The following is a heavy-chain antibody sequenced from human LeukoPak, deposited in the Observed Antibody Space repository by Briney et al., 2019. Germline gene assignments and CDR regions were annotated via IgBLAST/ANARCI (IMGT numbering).Heavy chain of an antibody. CDR1: GFTFSSYA. V-gene: IGHV3-33*03. J-gene: IGHJ6*02. Sequence: GGSLRLSCAASGFTFSSYAMSWVRQAPGKGLEWVAVIWYDGSKKYYADSVKGRFTISRDNSKNTLYLQMNSLRAEDTAVYYCATPIDYGDYVYGMDVWGQGTTVTVSS. CDR2: IWYDGSKK. CDR3: ATPIDYGDYVYGMDV. D-gene: IGHD4-17*01.